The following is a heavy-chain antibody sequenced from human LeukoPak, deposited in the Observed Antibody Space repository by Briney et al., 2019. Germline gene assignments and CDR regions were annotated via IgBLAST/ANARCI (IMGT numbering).Heavy chain of an antibody. Sequence: PVALVPVSCKASGFTFNRYGISWVRQAPGRGLEGMGWISANKGNPNYAQHLQGRVTMTTDTSTRTVYIELRSLRSDDTAVYYCAGRSGTYPYHIDEGGQGTLVSV. D-gene: IGHD1-26*01. CDR1: GFTFNRYG. CDR2: ISANKGNP. V-gene: IGHV1-18*01. J-gene: IGHJ4*01. CDR3: AGRSGTYPYHIDE.